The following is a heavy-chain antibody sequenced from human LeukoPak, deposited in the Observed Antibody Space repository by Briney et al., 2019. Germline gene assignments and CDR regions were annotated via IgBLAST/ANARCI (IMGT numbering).Heavy chain of an antibody. D-gene: IGHD1-1*01. V-gene: IGHV3-23*01. J-gene: IGHJ4*02. CDR3: ANLAVQYYFDY. CDR2: ISGSGGST. Sequence: GGSLTLSCTASGFTFSSYAMSWVRQAPGKGLEWVSAISGSGGSTYYADSVKGRFTISRDNSKNTLYLQMNSLRAEDTAVYYCANLAVQYYFDYWGQGTLVTVSS. CDR1: GFTFSSYA.